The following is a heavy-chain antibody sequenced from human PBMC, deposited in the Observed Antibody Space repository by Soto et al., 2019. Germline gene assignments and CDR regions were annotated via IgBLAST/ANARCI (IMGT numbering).Heavy chain of an antibody. Sequence: QVQLVQSGAEVKKPGSSVKVACKVSGDTFSNYVINWVRQAPGQGLEWMGAIVPLFRTANYAQKFQGRVTMTTDESTTTAYMELSGLRSDDTATYYCARDTSSAGTVRGDAAAIWGEGTLVTVSS. CDR1: GDTFSNYV. J-gene: IGHJ3*02. CDR3: ARDTSSAGTVRGDAAAI. CDR2: IVPLFRTA. D-gene: IGHD6-13*01. V-gene: IGHV1-69*05.